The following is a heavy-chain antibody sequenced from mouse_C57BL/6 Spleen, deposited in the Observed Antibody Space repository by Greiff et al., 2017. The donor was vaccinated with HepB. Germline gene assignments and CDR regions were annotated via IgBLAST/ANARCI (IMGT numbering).Heavy chain of an antibody. CDR2: IDPSDSYT. CDR1: GYTFTSYW. D-gene: IGHD1-1*01. CDR3: HTVVRYFDV. Sequence: QVQLQQPGAELVKPGASVKLSCKASGYTFTSYWMQWVKQRPGQGLEWIGEIDPSDSYTNYNQKFKGKATLTVDTSSSTAYMQLSSLTSEDSAVYYCHTVVRYFDVWGTGTTVTVSS. J-gene: IGHJ1*03. V-gene: IGHV1-50*01.